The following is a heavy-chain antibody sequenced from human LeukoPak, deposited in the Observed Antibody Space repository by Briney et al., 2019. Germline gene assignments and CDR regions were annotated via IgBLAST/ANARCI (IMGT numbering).Heavy chain of an antibody. V-gene: IGHV3-48*04. CDR1: GFTFSSYS. J-gene: IGHJ4*02. CDR2: ISSSSSTI. Sequence: GGSLRLSCAASGFTFSSYSMYWVRQAPGKGLEWVSYISSSSSTIYYADSVKGRFTISRDNAKNSLYLQMNSLRAEDMALYYCAKDRGSSSSSWFDYWGQGTLVTVSS. CDR3: AKDRGSSSSSWFDY. D-gene: IGHD6-13*01.